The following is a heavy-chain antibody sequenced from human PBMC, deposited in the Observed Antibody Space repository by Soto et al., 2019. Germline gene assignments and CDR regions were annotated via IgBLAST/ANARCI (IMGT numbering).Heavy chain of an antibody. V-gene: IGHV3-11*01. CDR3: ARDTTDEGPVVDVEYYYYYYGMDV. Sequence: QVQLVESGGGLVKPGGSLRLSCAASGFTFSDYYMSWIRQAPGKGLEWVSLISSSGSTIYYADSGKGRFTISRDNAKNSLYLQMNRLRAGDTAVYYCARDTTDEGPVVDVEYYYYYYGMDVWGQGTTVTVSS. CDR1: GFTFSDYY. CDR2: ISSSGSTI. J-gene: IGHJ6*02. D-gene: IGHD2-2*01.